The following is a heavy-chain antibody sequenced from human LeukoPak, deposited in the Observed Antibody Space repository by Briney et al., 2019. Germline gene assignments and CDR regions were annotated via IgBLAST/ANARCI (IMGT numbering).Heavy chain of an antibody. J-gene: IGHJ4*02. Sequence: QTGGSLRLSCAASGFTFSSYAMSWVRQAPGKGLEWVSAISGSGGSTYYADSVKGRFTISRDNSKNTLYLQMNSLRAEDTAVYYCAKASYYYDSSGYYFLDYWGQGTLVTVSS. CDR2: ISGSGGST. V-gene: IGHV3-23*01. CDR1: GFTFSSYA. CDR3: AKASYYYDSSGYYFLDY. D-gene: IGHD3-22*01.